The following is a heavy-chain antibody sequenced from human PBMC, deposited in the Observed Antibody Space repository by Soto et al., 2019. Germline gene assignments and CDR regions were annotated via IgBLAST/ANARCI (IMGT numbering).Heavy chain of an antibody. D-gene: IGHD2-15*01. CDR3: ASFGGSSENYYYGMDV. CDR2: IYPGDSDT. V-gene: IGHV5-51*01. CDR1: GYSFTSYC. Sequence: PVESLKISCKGSGYSFTSYCIGWVRQMPGKGLEWMGIIYPGDSDTRYSPSFQGQVTISADKSISTAYLQWSSLKASDTAMYYCASFGGSSENYYYGMDVWGQGTTVTVS. J-gene: IGHJ6*02.